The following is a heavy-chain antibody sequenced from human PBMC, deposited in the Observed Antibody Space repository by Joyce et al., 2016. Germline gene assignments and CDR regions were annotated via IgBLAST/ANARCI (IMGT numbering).Heavy chain of an antibody. CDR2: ISESGGPSFL. CDR1: DWSFSAYY. J-gene: IGHJ4*02. CDR3: ARGDMLGRRVIEGIPRYAFDY. Sequence: QVRLQQWGAGLLKPSETLSLTCAVYDWSFSAYYWTWLRQTPVKGLEWIGEISESGGPSFLSYNPSLKSRVNISGDTSKKQFFLNRNSVTAADTAVYYCARGDMLGRRVIEGIPRYAFDYWGQGTLVTVSP. D-gene: IGHD2-21*01. V-gene: IGHV4-34*02.